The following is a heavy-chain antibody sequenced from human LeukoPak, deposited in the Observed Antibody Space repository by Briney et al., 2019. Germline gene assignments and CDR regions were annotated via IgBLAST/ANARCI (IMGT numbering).Heavy chain of an antibody. V-gene: IGHV3-23*01. CDR3: AKVEQRFPYFDY. Sequence: GGPLRLSCAASGFPFSIYAMSWVRQAPGKGLEWVSDSCGSDRSTYYADSVKGRFTISRDNSKSTLYLQMNSRRAEDTAVYYCAKVEQRFPYFDYWGQRTLVTVSS. CDR1: GFPFSIYA. J-gene: IGHJ4*02. CDR2: SCGSDRST. D-gene: IGHD1/OR15-1a*01.